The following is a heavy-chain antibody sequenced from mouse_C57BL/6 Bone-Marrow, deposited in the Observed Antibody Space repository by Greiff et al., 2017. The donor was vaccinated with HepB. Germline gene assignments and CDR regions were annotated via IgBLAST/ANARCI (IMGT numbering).Heavy chain of an antibody. Sequence: QLVESGPELVKPGASVKISCKASGHSFTDYNMNWVKQSNGKSLEWIGVINPNYGTTSYNQKFKGKATLTVDQSSSTAYMQLNSLTSEDSAVYYCAPNWEGYYAMDYWGQGTSVTVSS. CDR1: GHSFTDYN. J-gene: IGHJ4*01. CDR3: APNWEGYYAMDY. D-gene: IGHD4-1*02. CDR2: INPNYGTT. V-gene: IGHV1-39*01.